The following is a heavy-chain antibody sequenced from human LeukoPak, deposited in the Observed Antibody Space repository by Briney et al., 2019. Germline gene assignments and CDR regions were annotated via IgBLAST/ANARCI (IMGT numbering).Heavy chain of an antibody. CDR1: GFPFSSYW. D-gene: IGHD1-26*01. J-gene: IGHJ4*02. CDR3: ARGSRNSGSYAYYFDY. Sequence: GGSLRLSCVASGFPFSSYWMTWVRQAPGKGLEWVSGISWNSGSIGYADSVKGRFTISRDNAKNSLYLQMNSLRAEDTAVYYCARGSRNSGSYAYYFDYWGQGTLVTVSS. V-gene: IGHV3-9*01. CDR2: ISWNSGSI.